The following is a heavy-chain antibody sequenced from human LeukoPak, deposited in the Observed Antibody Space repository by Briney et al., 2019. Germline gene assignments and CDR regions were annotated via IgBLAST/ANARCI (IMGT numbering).Heavy chain of an antibody. CDR2: IYYSGNT. V-gene: IGHV4-39*01. D-gene: IGHD6-13*01. J-gene: IGHJ5*02. CDR3: ARLPSSSWLNWFDP. Sequence: SETLSLTCTVSGGSISSSSYYWGWIRQPPGKGLEWIGSIYYSGNTYYNPSLKSRVTVSVDTSKNQFALKLNSVTAADTAVYYCARLPSSSWLNWFDPWGQGTLVTVSS. CDR1: GGSISSSSYY.